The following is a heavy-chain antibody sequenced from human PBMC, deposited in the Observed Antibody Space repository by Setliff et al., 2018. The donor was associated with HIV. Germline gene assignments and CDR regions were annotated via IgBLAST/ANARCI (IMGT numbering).Heavy chain of an antibody. Sequence: GGSLRLSCAASGFTFTGSEMNWVRQAPGKGLEWVSYISGGGRTIYYADSVKGRFTISRDNAKSSLFLQMNNLRGEDTAVYHCTIGHYKSASGWGKGTLVTVSS. J-gene: IGHJ4*02. V-gene: IGHV3-48*03. CDR1: GFTFTGSE. CDR3: TIGHYKSASG. D-gene: IGHD1-20*01. CDR2: ISGGGRTI.